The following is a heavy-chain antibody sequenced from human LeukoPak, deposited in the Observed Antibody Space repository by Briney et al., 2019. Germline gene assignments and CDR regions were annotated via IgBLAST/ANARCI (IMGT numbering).Heavy chain of an antibody. Sequence: PGGSLRLSCATSGFTFSPYPMHWVRQAPGKGLEWVAVIAYDGGDIFYAPSVRGRFTISRDNSKNTLDLQMNSLRAEDTAVYYCARDGSSGWHDAFDIWGRGTMVTVSS. CDR3: ARDGSSGWHDAFDI. CDR2: IAYDGGDI. D-gene: IGHD6-19*01. V-gene: IGHV3-30*03. CDR1: GFTFSPYP. J-gene: IGHJ3*02.